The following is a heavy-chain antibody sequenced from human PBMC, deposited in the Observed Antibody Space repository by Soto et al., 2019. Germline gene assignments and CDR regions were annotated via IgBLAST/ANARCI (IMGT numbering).Heavy chain of an antibody. J-gene: IGHJ4*02. CDR1: GDSISNGGYY. V-gene: IGHV4-31*03. CDR3: ARDVVWYTTSSGGTDYFDY. CDR2: IYYSGST. Sequence: QVQLQESGPGLVKPSQTLSLTCTVSGDSISNGGYYWSWIRQHPGKGLEWIGYIYYSGSTYYNPSLKSRLIISVDTSKNQFSLKLSSVTAADTAVYYCARDVVWYTTSSGGTDYFDYWGQGTLVTVSS. D-gene: IGHD6-6*01.